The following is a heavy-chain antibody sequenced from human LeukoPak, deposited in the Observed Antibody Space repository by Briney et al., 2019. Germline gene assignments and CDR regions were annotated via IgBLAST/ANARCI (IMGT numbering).Heavy chain of an antibody. CDR1: GFTFSSYA. J-gene: IGHJ4*02. CDR2: ISYDGSNK. V-gene: IGHV3-30*04. CDR3: AKSRPVVVVAAMFDY. D-gene: IGHD2-15*01. Sequence: GGSLRLSCAASGFTFSSYAMHWVRQAPGKGLEWVAVISYDGSNKYYADSVKGRFTISRDNSKNPLYLQMNSLRAEDTAVYYCAKSRPVVVVAAMFDYWGQGTLVTVSS.